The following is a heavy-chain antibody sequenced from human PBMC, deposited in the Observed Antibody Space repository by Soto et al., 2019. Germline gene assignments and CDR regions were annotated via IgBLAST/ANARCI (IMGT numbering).Heavy chain of an antibody. CDR1: GGTFSSYA. CDR3: ARVPTYCGGDCYSMYFDY. Sequence: QVQLVQSGAEVKKPGSSVKVSCKASGGTFSSYAISWVRQAPGQGLEWMGGIIPIFGTANYAQKFQGRVTITADESTSTAYMELGSLRSEDTAVYYCARVPTYCGGDCYSMYFDYWGQGTLVTVSS. D-gene: IGHD2-21*02. J-gene: IGHJ4*02. V-gene: IGHV1-69*01. CDR2: IIPIFGTA.